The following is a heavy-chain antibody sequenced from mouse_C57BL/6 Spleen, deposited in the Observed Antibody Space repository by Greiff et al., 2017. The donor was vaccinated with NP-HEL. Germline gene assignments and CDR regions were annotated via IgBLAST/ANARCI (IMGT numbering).Heavy chain of an antibody. CDR2: IDPSDSYT. V-gene: IGHV1-69*01. D-gene: IGHD1-1*01. J-gene: IGHJ3*01. Sequence: QVQLKESGAELVMPGASVKLSCKASGYTFTSYWMHWVKQRPGQGLEWIGEIDPSDSYTNYNQKFKGKSTLTVDKSSSTAYMQLSSLTSEDSAVYYCARAYYGSSVLGFAYWGQGTLVTVSA. CDR1: GYTFTSYW. CDR3: ARAYYGSSVLGFAY.